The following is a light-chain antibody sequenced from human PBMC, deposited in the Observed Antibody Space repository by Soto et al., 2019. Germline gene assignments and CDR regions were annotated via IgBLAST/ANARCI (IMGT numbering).Light chain of an antibody. V-gene: IGLV2-23*03. CDR1: SNDVGSYNL. CDR2: EGS. J-gene: IGLJ2*01. Sequence: QSALTQPASVSGSPGQSITISCTGTSNDVGSYNLVSWYQQHPGKAPKLMIYEGSKRPSGVSNRFSGSKSDKTASLTISGLQAEDEADYYCCSYAGSSTFVFGGGTKLTVL. CDR3: CSYAGSSTFV.